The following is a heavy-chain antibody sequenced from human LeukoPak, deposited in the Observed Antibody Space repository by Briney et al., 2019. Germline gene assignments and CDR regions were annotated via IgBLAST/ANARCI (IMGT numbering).Heavy chain of an antibody. J-gene: IGHJ6*03. D-gene: IGHD1-14*01. V-gene: IGHV3-66*02. CDR2: IYSDDRA. CDR3: ARDLAGFQEPRYYYYMDV. Sequence: PGGSLRLSCVASGFTVSRNVMSWVRPAPGKGLEWVSLIYSDDRAFYADSVKGRFTISRNNSKNTLFLQMSSLKPEDTAIYYCARDLAGFQEPRYYYYMDVWGKGTTVTVSS. CDR1: GFTVSRNV.